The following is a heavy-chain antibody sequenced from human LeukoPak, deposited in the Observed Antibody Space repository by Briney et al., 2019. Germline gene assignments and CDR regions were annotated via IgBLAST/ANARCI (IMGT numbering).Heavy chain of an antibody. CDR2: ISPNGVIT. Sequence: GGSLRLSCAASGFTFSSHGMNWVRQAPGKGLEWVSGISPNGVITYYADSVKGRFTISRDNAKNSLYLQMNSVRVEDTAVYYCATDAAYGYDRFDHWGQGTQVTVSS. J-gene: IGHJ4*02. CDR3: ATDAAYGYDRFDH. D-gene: IGHD2-15*01. V-gene: IGHV3-23*01. CDR1: GFTFSSHG.